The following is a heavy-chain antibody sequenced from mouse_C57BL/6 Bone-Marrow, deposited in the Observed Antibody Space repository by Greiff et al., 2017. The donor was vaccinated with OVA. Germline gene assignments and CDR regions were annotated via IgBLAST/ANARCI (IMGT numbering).Heavy chain of an antibody. CDR3: GREEITTGPY. CDR1: GYTFTSYW. V-gene: IGHV1-64*01. CDR2: IHPNSGST. J-gene: IGHJ3*01. Sequence: QVQLQQPGAELVKPGASVKLSCKASGYTFTSYWMHWVKQRPGQGLEWIGMIHPNSGSTNYNEKFKSKATLTVDKSSSTAYKQLSRTTSEDSAVYYCGREEITTGPYGGQGTLVTVSA. D-gene: IGHD1-1*01.